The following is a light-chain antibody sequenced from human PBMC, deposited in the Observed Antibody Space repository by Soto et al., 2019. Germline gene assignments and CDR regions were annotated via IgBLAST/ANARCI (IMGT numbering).Light chain of an antibody. CDR3: CSYTSSSTPYV. CDR1: SSDVGGYNY. V-gene: IGLV2-14*01. Sequence: QSALTQPASVSGSPGQSITISCTGTSSDVGGYNYVSWYQQHPGKAPKLMIYDVSNRPSGVSNRFSGSKSGNTASLTISGLQSEDEADYYCCSYTSSSTPYVVGTGTKVTVL. CDR2: DVS. J-gene: IGLJ1*01.